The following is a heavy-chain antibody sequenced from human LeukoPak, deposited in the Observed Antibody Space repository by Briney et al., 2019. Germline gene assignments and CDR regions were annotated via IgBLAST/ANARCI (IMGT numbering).Heavy chain of an antibody. Sequence: SVKVSCKTSGGTFSSSAITWVRQAPGQGLEWMGRIIPVLNITTYAQKFQGSVAITADTSTSTVYMELSSLRSEETAVYYCARDQGLTAPPPYGLDVWGQGTTVIVSS. CDR3: ARDQGLTAPPPYGLDV. CDR2: IIPVLNIT. J-gene: IGHJ6*02. CDR1: GGTFSSSA. V-gene: IGHV1-69*04. D-gene: IGHD5-18*01.